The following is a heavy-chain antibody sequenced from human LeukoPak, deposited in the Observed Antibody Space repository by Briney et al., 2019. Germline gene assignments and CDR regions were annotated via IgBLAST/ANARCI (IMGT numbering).Heavy chain of an antibody. J-gene: IGHJ6*04. V-gene: IGHV3-48*01. CDR1: GFTFSSYN. CDR3: ARTLDSALDV. Sequence: GGYLRLSCAGSGFTFSSYNMNWVRQAPGKGLEWISYIGSSGRTVYYAESVRGRFAISRDNARSSLYLQMAGLTAEDTAVYYCARTLDSALDVWGNGTTVTVSS. D-gene: IGHD3/OR15-3a*01. CDR2: IGSSGRTV.